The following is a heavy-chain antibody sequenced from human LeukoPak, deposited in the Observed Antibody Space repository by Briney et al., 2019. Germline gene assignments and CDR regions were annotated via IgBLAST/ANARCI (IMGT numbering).Heavy chain of an antibody. CDR3: ARDVFGSSWSFDY. Sequence: PSETLSLTCNVSGGSISSSYRSWIRQPPGKGLGWVGYIYYSGSTNYNPSLKSRVTISVDTSKNEFSLKLNSVTAADTAVYYCARDVFGSSWSFDYWGQGTLVTVSS. V-gene: IGHV4-59*01. CDR2: IYYSGST. J-gene: IGHJ4*02. D-gene: IGHD6-13*01. CDR1: GGSISSSY.